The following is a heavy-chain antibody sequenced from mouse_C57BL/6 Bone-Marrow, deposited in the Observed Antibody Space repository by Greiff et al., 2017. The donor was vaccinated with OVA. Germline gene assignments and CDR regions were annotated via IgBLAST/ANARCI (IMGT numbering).Heavy chain of an antibody. CDR2: INPGSGGT. CDR3: ARRNLLLLYAMDY. Sequence: VQLQESGAELVRPGTSVKVSCKASGYAFTNYLIEWVKQRPGQGLEWIGVINPGSGGTNYNEKFKGKATLTADTSSSTAYMQLSSLTSEDSAVYFCARRNLLLLYAMDYWGQGTSVTVSS. V-gene: IGHV1-54*01. D-gene: IGHD1-1*01. J-gene: IGHJ4*01. CDR1: GYAFTNYL.